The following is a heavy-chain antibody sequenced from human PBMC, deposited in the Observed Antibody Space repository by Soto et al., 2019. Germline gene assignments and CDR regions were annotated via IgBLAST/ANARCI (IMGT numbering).Heavy chain of an antibody. V-gene: IGHV1-69*01. J-gene: IGHJ4*02. Sequence: VQLVQSGAEVRKPGSSVKVSCKASGGTFSNYAIHWVRQSPGQGLEWMGGIVPMFGPAKYAQKFRGRVTITADDSTSTAHMELTSLRSADTAISYCARPSYSSSWLPNLDLWGQGTLVTVSS. CDR1: GGTFSNYA. CDR2: IVPMFGPA. D-gene: IGHD6-13*01. CDR3: ARPSYSSSWLPNLDL.